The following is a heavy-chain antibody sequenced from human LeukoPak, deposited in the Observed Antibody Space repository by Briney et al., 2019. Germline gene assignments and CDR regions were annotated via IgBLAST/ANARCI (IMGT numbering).Heavy chain of an antibody. CDR3: ARVGSMYYYGSGSYMDV. V-gene: IGHV1-46*01. J-gene: IGHJ6*02. CDR1: GYTFTSYY. CDR2: INPSGGRT. D-gene: IGHD3-10*01. Sequence: ASVTVSFKASGYTFTSYYMHWVGQAPGQGREWMGMINPSGGRTSYAQKFQGRVTMTRETSTSTVYMELSSLRSEDTAVYYCARVGSMYYYGSGSYMDVWGQGTTVTVSS.